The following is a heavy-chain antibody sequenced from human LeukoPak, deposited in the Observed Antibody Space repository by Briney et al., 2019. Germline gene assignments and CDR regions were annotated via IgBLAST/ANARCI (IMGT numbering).Heavy chain of an antibody. V-gene: IGHV3-64D*06. J-gene: IGHJ3*01. CDR2: ISSNGDNT. CDR1: GFPFNTYA. D-gene: IGHD2-15*01. Sequence: GGSLRLSCSASGFPFNTYAIHWVRQAPGKGLEYVAGISSNGDNTDFADSAKGRFTISRDNSKSTLFLQMDSLRAEDTAVYFCTRDSALLGVAFDLWGQGTVVTVSS. CDR3: TRDSALLGVAFDL.